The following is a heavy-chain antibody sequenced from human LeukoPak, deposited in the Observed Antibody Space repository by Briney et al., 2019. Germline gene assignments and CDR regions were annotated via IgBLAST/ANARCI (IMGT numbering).Heavy chain of an antibody. CDR1: GGSISSGGYS. V-gene: IGHV4-30-2*01. Sequence: SETLSLTFAVSGGSISSGGYSWSWIRQPPGKGLAWIGYIYHSGSTYYNPSLNSRVTISVDRSKNQFSLKLSSVTAADTAVYFCARGRYSQGYWYFDLWGRGTLVTVSS. CDR3: ARGRYSQGYWYFDL. CDR2: IYHSGST. D-gene: IGHD5-18*01. J-gene: IGHJ2*01.